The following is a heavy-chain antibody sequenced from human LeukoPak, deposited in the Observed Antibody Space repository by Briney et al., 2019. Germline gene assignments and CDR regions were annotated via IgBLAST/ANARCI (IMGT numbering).Heavy chain of an antibody. J-gene: IGHJ4*02. CDR2: IYHSGST. CDR1: GYSISSGYY. Sequence: SETLSLTCAVSGYSISSGYYWGWIRQPPGKGLEWIGSIYHSGSTYYNPSLKSRVTISVDTSKNQFSLKLSSVTAADTAVYYCGSAVAGPEDYWGQGTLVTVSS. D-gene: IGHD6-19*01. CDR3: GSAVAGPEDY. V-gene: IGHV4-38-2*01.